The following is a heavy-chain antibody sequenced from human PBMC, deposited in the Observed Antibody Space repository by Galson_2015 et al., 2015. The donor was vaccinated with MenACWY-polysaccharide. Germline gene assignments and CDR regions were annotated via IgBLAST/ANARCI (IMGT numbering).Heavy chain of an antibody. CDR2: IRSKANSYAT. Sequence: SLRLSCAASGFTFSGSAMHWVRQASGKGPEWVGRIRSKANSYATAYAASVKGRFTISRDDSKNTAYLQMNSLKTEDTAVYYCTRHMGTPSRTAPRYENYYYYYMDVWGKGTTVTVSS. J-gene: IGHJ6*03. V-gene: IGHV3-73*01. CDR3: TRHMGTPSRTAPRYENYYYYYMDV. D-gene: IGHD4-23*01. CDR1: GFTFSGSA.